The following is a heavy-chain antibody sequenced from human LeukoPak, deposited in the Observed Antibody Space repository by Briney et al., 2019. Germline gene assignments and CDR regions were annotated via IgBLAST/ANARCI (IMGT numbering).Heavy chain of an antibody. CDR2: LYYSGST. J-gene: IGHJ4*02. V-gene: IGHV4-39*01. CDR1: GGSVSSSFYY. D-gene: IGHD2-15*01. CDR3: ASAATFSVDY. Sequence: SSETLSLTCTVSGGSVSSSFYYWGWIRQPPGKGLEWIGSLYYSGSTHYNPSLKSRVTMSVDTSKNQFSLNLCSVTAADTAVFFCASAATFSVDYWGQGTLVTVSS.